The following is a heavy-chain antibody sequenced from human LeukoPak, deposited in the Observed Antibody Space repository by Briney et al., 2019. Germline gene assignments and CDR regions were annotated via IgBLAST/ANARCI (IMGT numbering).Heavy chain of an antibody. CDR3: ARTYYCSGGSCYEYNWFDP. Sequence: ASVKVSCKASGYTFTSYDINWVRQATGQGLEWMGWMNPNSGNTGYAQKFQGRVTMTRNTSISTAYMELSSLRSEDTAVYYCARTYYCSGGSCYEYNWFDPWGQGTLVTVSS. J-gene: IGHJ5*02. CDR1: GYTFTSYD. CDR2: MNPNSGNT. D-gene: IGHD2-15*01. V-gene: IGHV1-8*01.